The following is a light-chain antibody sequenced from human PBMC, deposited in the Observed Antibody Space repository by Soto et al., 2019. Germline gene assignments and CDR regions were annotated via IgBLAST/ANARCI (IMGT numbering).Light chain of an antibody. V-gene: IGLV2-14*02. J-gene: IGLJ2*01. CDR3: SSYTSGRTV. Sequence: QSVLTQPASVSGSPGQSITISCTGTSSDVGSYNLVSWYQQHPGKAPKLMIYEVSERPSGVSNRFSGSKSGNTASLTISGLRAEDEADYYCSSYTSGRTVFGGGTQLTVL. CDR2: EVS. CDR1: SSDVGSYNL.